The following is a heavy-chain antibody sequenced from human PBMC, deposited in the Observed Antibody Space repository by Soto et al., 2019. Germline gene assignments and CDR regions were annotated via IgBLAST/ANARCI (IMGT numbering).Heavy chain of an antibody. J-gene: IGHJ4*02. V-gene: IGHV4-59*08. D-gene: IGHD2-15*01. CDR3: ASKRYCSGGTCHDDY. CDR1: GGSISSYY. Sequence: SETLSLTCTVSGGSISSYYWSWIRQPPGKGLEWIGYIYYSGSTNYNPSLKSRVTISVDTSKNQFSLKLTSVTAADTAVYYCASKRYCSGGTCHDDYWGQGTLVTVSS. CDR2: IYYSGST.